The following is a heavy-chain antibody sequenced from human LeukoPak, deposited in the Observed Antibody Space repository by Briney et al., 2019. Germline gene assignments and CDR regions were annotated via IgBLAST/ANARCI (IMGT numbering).Heavy chain of an antibody. V-gene: IGHV4-38-2*02. CDR1: GYSISSGYY. J-gene: IGHJ4*02. CDR3: ARTTDYYDSSGYYYLDY. CDR2: IYHSGST. D-gene: IGHD3-22*01. Sequence: KPSETLSLTCTVSGYSISSGYYWGWIRQPPGKGLEWIGSIYHSGSTYYNPSLKSRVTISVDTSKNQFSLKLSSVTAADTAVYYCARTTDYYDSSGYYYLDYWGQGTLVTVSS.